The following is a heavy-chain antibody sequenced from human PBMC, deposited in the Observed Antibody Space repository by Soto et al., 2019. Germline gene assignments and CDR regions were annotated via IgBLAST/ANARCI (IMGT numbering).Heavy chain of an antibody. Sequence: PSETLSLTCTVSGGSISSSSYYWGWIRQPPGKGLEWIGSIYYSGSTYYNPSLKSRVTISVDTSKNQFSLKLSSVTAADTAVYYCAGLGQFGGVIVSNYYYGMDVWGQGTTVTVSS. D-gene: IGHD3-16*02. V-gene: IGHV4-39*01. CDR2: IYYSGST. CDR1: GGSISSSSYY. J-gene: IGHJ6*02. CDR3: AGLGQFGGVIVSNYYYGMDV.